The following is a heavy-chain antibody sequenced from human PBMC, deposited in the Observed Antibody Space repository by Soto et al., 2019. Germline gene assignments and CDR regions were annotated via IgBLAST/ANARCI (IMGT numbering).Heavy chain of an antibody. CDR1: GFTFSNYA. D-gene: IGHD2-2*01. J-gene: IGHJ4*02. Sequence: QVQLVESGGGVVLPGRSLRLSCAASGFTFSNYAMNWVRQAPGKGLEWVALISYDGTNKYYADSVKGRFTISRDNSKNTLYVQMNSLSAEDTAVYYCGGCTSTSCHLGSDYWGQGTLVTVSS. V-gene: IGHV3-30-3*01. CDR3: GGCTSTSCHLGSDY. CDR2: ISYDGTNK.